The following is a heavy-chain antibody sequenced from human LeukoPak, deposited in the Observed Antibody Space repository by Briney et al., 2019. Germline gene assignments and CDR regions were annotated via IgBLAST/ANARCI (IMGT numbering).Heavy chain of an antibody. J-gene: IGHJ4*02. Sequence: GRSLRLSCAASGFTFSSYGMHWVRQAPGKGLEWVAVIWYDGSNKYYADSVKGRFTISRVNSKNTLYLQMNSLRAEDTAVYYCARGGGYSYGLFDYWGQGTLVTVSS. V-gene: IGHV3-33*01. CDR3: ARGGGYSYGLFDY. D-gene: IGHD5-18*01. CDR1: GFTFSSYG. CDR2: IWYDGSNK.